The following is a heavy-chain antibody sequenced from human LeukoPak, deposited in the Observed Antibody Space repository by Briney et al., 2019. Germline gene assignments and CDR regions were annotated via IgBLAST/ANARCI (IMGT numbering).Heavy chain of an antibody. CDR2: ISYDGSNK. V-gene: IGHV3-30*04. Sequence: GRFLRLSYAASGFTFSSYDMHWVRQAPGKGREGVAVISYDGSNKYYADSVKGRFTISRDNSKNTLYLQMNSLRAEDTAVYYCARDSGGSYPLYYFDYWGQGTLVTVSS. CDR1: GFTFSSYD. J-gene: IGHJ4*02. D-gene: IGHD1-26*01. CDR3: ARDSGGSYPLYYFDY.